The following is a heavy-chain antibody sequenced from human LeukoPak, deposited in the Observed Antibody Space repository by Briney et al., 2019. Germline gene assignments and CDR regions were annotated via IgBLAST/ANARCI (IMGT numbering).Heavy chain of an antibody. D-gene: IGHD5-18*01. J-gene: IGHJ4*02. V-gene: IGHV3-74*01. CDR2: IKNDGSGT. CDR3: ARNPSTSMEF. CDR1: GFTFRSYW. Sequence: GGSLRLSCAASGFTFRSYWMTWVRQAPGKGLVWVSRIKNDGSGTIYADSVKGRFTISRDNAKNTLYLQMNSLRAEDTAVYYCARNPSTSMEFWGQGTLVTVSS.